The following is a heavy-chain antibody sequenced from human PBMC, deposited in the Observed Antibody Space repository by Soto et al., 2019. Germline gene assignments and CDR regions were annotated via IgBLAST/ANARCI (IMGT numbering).Heavy chain of an antibody. CDR1: GFTFSTYT. J-gene: IGHJ4*02. CDR2: ISGSGSTI. Sequence: GGSLRLSCAASGFTFSTYTMNWVRQAPGKGLEWVSYISGSGSTIYYADSVKGRFTTSRDNAKNSLYLQMNSLRDEDTALYYCAREGPVPPYYFYDYWGRGTLVTVSS. V-gene: IGHV3-48*02. D-gene: IGHD3-10*01. CDR3: AREGPVPPYYFYDY.